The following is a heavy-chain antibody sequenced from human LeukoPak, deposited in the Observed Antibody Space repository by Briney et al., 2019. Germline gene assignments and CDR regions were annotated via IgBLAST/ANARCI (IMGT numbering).Heavy chain of an antibody. CDR1: GFTFSGSA. J-gene: IGHJ4*02. CDR3: SRHRGNRDDYGDYFDY. D-gene: IGHD4-17*01. Sequence: GGSLRLSCAASGFTFSGSAIHWVRQASGKGLEWVGRIKTKANNYATAYAASVKGRFTISRDDSQNPAYLRMSSLKTEDTAVYYCSRHRGNRDDYGDYFDYWGQGTLVTVSS. CDR2: IKTKANNYAT. V-gene: IGHV3-73*01.